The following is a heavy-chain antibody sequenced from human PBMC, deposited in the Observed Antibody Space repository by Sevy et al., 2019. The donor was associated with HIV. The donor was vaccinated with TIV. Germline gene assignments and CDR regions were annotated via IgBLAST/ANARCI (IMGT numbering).Heavy chain of an antibody. CDR2: ISFDGAHI. J-gene: IGHJ5*02. V-gene: IGHV3-30-3*01. CDR3: SRGHNMAAAGLVS. CDR1: GFSFSTSA. D-gene: IGHD6-13*01. Sequence: GGSLRLSCAASGFSFSTSAMHWVRQAPGKGLEWLACISFDGAHIHYPDYVKGRFTISRDNSKNALYLQMSSLRGEDAAVTDCSRGHNMAAAGLVSWGQGTQVTVSS.